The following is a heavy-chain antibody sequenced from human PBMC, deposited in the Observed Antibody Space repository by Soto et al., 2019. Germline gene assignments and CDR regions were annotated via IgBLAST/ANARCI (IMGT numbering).Heavy chain of an antibody. CDR1: GGSISSSSYY. Sequence: SETLSLTCTVSGGSISSSSYYWGWIRQPSGKGLEWIGSIYYSGSTYYNPSLKSRVTISVDTSKNQFSLKLSSVTAADTAVYYCASRRDGKRGYFDYWGQGTLVTVSS. J-gene: IGHJ4*02. CDR2: IYYSGST. V-gene: IGHV4-39*01. D-gene: IGHD1-26*01. CDR3: ASRRDGKRGYFDY.